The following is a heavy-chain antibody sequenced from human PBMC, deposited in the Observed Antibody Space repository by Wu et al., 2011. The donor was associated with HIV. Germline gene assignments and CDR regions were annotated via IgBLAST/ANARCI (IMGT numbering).Heavy chain of an antibody. CDR3: AKELREGIVVGTDVFDI. D-gene: IGHD2-15*01. V-gene: IGHV1-69*05. CDR2: IIPVFDTP. J-gene: IGHJ3*02. CDR1: GGTFSSYA. Sequence: QVQLVQSGAEVKKPGSPVKVSCKASGGTFSSYAISWVRQAPGQGLEWMGGIIPVFDTPIYAQKFQDRLTISTDESRNTVYMELRRLTFQDTAIYYCAKELREGIVVGTDVFDIWGQGTMVTVSS.